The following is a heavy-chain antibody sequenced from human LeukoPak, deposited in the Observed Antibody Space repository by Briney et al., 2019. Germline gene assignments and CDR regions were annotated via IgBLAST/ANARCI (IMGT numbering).Heavy chain of an antibody. Sequence: GGSLRLSCAASGFTVSSNYMSWVRQAPGKGLEWVSVIYSGGSTYYADSVKGRFAISRDNSKSTLYLQMNSLSAEDTTVYYCAIDKVACSSTTCHYWYFDLWGRGTLVTVSS. CDR3: AIDKVACSSTTCHYWYFDL. D-gene: IGHD2-2*01. V-gene: IGHV3-53*01. J-gene: IGHJ2*01. CDR2: IYSGGST. CDR1: GFTVSSNY.